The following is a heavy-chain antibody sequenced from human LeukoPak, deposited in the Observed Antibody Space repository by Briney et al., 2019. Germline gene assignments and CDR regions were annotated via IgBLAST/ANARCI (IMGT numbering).Heavy chain of an antibody. Sequence: SETLSLTCTVSGGSISTYYWNWVWQPPGKGLEWLGDVYYNGRTNYNPSLKSRATISVDTSRNQVSLKLSSVTAADTAVYYCARDSRDGYDSSGYPYYYYGMDFWGQGTTVTVSS. CDR2: VYYNGRT. CDR1: GGSISTYY. CDR3: ARDSRDGYDSSGYPYYYYGMDF. D-gene: IGHD3-22*01. V-gene: IGHV4-59*01. J-gene: IGHJ6*02.